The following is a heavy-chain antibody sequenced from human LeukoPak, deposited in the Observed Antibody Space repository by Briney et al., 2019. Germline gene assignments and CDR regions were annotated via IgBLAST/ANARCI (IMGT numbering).Heavy chain of an antibody. D-gene: IGHD2-2*01. V-gene: IGHV3-30*18. Sequence: GRSLRLSCAASGFTFSSYGMHWVRQAPGKGLEWVAVISYDGSNKYHADSVKGRFTISRDNSKNTLYLQMNSLRAEDTAVYYCAKGDPYCSSTSCYPYYYYGMDVWGKGTTVTVSS. CDR2: ISYDGSNK. CDR1: GFTFSSYG. CDR3: AKGDPYCSSTSCYPYYYYGMDV. J-gene: IGHJ6*04.